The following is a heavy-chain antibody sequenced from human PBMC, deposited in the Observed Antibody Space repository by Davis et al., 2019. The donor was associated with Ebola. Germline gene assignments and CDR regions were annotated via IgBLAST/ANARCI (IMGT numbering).Heavy chain of an antibody. CDR3: ARDREYYDFWSRYYYYYGMDV. J-gene: IGHJ6*02. V-gene: IGHV4-59*01. CDR2: IYYSGST. Sequence: MPSETLSLTCTVSGGSISSYYWSWIRQPPGKGLEWIGYIYYSGSTNYNPSLKSRVTISVDTSKNQFSLKLSSVTAADTAVYYCARDREYYDFWSRYYYYYGMDVWGQGTTVTVSS. CDR1: GGSISSYY. D-gene: IGHD3-3*01.